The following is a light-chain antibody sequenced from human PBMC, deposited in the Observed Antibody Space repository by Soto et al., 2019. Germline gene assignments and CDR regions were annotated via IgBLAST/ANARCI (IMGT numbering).Light chain of an antibody. CDR2: EVS. Sequence: QSALTQPPSASGSPGQSVTISCTGTSSDVGGYNYVSWYQQHPGKAPKLMIYEVSKRPSGVPDRFSGSKSGNTASLTVSGLQAEDEADYYCSSYAGSNNLVFGGGTQRTV. CDR3: SSYAGSNNLV. J-gene: IGLJ3*02. V-gene: IGLV2-8*01. CDR1: SSDVGGYNY.